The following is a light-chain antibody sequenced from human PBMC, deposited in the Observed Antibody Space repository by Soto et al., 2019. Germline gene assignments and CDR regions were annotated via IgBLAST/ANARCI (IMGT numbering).Light chain of an antibody. J-gene: IGKJ1*01. CDR2: AAS. V-gene: IGKV1-39*01. Sequence: DIQMTQSPSSLSASVGDRVTITCRASQSISNYLNWYQQKPGKAPKLLIYAASSLQSGVPSRFSGSGSGTDFSLPISSLQPEDFAIYYCQQSYSTPRTFGQGTKVEIK. CDR3: QQSYSTPRT. CDR1: QSISNY.